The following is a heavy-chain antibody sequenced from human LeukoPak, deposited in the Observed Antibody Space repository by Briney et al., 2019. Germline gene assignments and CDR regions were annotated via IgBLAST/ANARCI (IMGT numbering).Heavy chain of an antibody. V-gene: IGHV3-7*04. D-gene: IGHD1-26*01. CDR1: GFTFSSYW. Sequence: PGGSLRLSCAASGFTFSSYWMSWVRQAQGKGLEWVANIKQDGSEKYYVDSVKGRFTISRDNAKNSLYLQMNSLRAEDTAVYYCARDAGDGGSYDDYWGQGTLVTVSS. J-gene: IGHJ4*02. CDR2: IKQDGSEK. CDR3: ARDAGDGGSYDDY.